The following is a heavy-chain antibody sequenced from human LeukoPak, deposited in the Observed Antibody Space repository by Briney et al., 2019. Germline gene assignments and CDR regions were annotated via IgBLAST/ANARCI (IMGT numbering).Heavy chain of an antibody. J-gene: IGHJ4*01. CDR2: ISDSGGST. CDR1: GFTFSSYA. D-gene: IGHD3-10*01. CDR3: AKDPGVYGSGSYPTYFDY. V-gene: IGHV3-23*01. Sequence: GGSLRLSCAASGFTFSSYAMNWVRQAPGKGLEWVSSISDSGGSTYYADSVKGRFTFSRDNSKNTLYLQMNSLRAEDTAVYYCAKDPGVYGSGSYPTYFDYCGQGTLVTVSS.